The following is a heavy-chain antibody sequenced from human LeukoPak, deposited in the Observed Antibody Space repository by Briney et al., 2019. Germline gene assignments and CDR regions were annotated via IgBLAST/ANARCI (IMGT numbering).Heavy chain of an antibody. CDR1: GFIFSNAW. Sequence: PGGSLRLSCAASGFIFSNAWMSWVRQAPGKGLEWVGRLKSKANGGTTDYAAPVKGRFTTSRDDSKTTLYLQMNSLKIEDTAVYYCGTHDYNNYNFWGQGTLVTVSS. CDR2: LKSKANGGTT. D-gene: IGHD4-4*01. V-gene: IGHV3-15*01. CDR3: GTHDYNNYNF. J-gene: IGHJ4*02.